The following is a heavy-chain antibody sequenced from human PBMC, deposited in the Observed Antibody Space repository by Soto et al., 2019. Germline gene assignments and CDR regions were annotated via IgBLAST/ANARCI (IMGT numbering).Heavy chain of an antibody. V-gene: IGHV1-2*04. CDR1: GYTFTGYY. Sequence: QVQLVQSGAEVKKPGASVKVSCKASGYTFTGYYMHWVRQAPGQGLEWMGWINPNSGGTNYAQKFQGWVTMTRDTSISTAYMELSRLRSDDTAMYYCARDPTGYSSGWYEYYFDYWGQGTLGTVSS. D-gene: IGHD6-19*01. CDR2: INPNSGGT. CDR3: ARDPTGYSSGWYEYYFDY. J-gene: IGHJ4*02.